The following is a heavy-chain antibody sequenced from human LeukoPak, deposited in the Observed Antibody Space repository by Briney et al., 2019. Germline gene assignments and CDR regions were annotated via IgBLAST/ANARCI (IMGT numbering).Heavy chain of an antibody. CDR3: ARDARYCSGGSCGVGY. Sequence: GGSLRLSCAASGFTFSSYWMSWVRQAPGKGLEWVANIKQDGSEKYYVDSVKGRFTISRDHAKNSLYLQMNSLRAEDTAVYYCARDARYCSGGSCGVGYWGQGTLVTVSS. CDR2: IKQDGSEK. J-gene: IGHJ4*02. D-gene: IGHD2-15*01. V-gene: IGHV3-7*01. CDR1: GFTFSSYW.